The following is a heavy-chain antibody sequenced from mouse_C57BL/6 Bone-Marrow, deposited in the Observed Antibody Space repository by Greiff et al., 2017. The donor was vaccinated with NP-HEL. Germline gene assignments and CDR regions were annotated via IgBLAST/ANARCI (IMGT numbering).Heavy chain of an antibody. CDR1: GYTFTSYD. Sequence: VQLQQSGPELVKPGASVKLSCKASGYTFTSYDINWVTQRPRQGLEWLGWIYPSDGSTKYNENFKGKATLTVDTSSSTAYMELHSLTSEDSAVYFCDYGSRWYFDVWGTGTTVTVSS. D-gene: IGHD1-1*01. CDR3: DYGSRWYFDV. CDR2: IYPSDGST. J-gene: IGHJ1*03. V-gene: IGHV1-85*01.